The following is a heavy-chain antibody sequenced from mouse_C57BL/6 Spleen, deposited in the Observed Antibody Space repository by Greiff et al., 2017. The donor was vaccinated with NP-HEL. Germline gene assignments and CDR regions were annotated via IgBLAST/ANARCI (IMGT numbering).Heavy chain of an antibody. V-gene: IGHV1-22*01. Sequence: EVKLQQSGPELVKPGASVKMSCKASGYTFTDYNMHWVKQSHGKSLEWIGYINPNNGGTSYNQKFKGKATLTVNKSSSTAYMELRSLTSEDSSVYYCSSFNWDAPSYWGQGTTLTVSS. CDR1: GYTFTDYN. CDR3: SSFNWDAPSY. CDR2: INPNNGGT. D-gene: IGHD4-1*02. J-gene: IGHJ2*01.